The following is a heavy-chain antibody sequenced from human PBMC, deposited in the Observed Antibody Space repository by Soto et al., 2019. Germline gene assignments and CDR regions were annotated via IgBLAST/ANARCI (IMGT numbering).Heavy chain of an antibody. CDR1: GFTFSSYW. V-gene: IGHV3-7*01. CDR2: IKQDGSEK. Sequence: PGGSLRLSCAASGFTFSSYWMSWVRQAPGKGLEWVANIKQDGSEKYYVESVKGRFTISRDNAKNSLYLQMNSLRAEDTAVYYCARDPYRCSGGSCYDDPHFDYWGQGTLVTASS. D-gene: IGHD2-15*01. J-gene: IGHJ4*02. CDR3: ARDPYRCSGGSCYDDPHFDY.